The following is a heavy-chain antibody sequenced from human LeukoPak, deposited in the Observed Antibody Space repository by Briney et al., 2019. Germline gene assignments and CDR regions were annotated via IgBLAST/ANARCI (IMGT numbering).Heavy chain of an antibody. J-gene: IGHJ3*02. CDR1: GYSFTSYW. V-gene: IGHV5-51*01. CDR3: ARQLSRSAYYYDSKRDAFDI. CDR2: IYPGDSDT. Sequence: KPGESLTISCTGSGYSFTSYWIGWVRQMPGKGLEWMGIIYPGDSDTRYSPSFQGQVTISADKSISTAYLQWSSLKASDTAMYYCARQLSRSAYYYDSKRDAFDIWGQGTMVTVSS. D-gene: IGHD3-22*01.